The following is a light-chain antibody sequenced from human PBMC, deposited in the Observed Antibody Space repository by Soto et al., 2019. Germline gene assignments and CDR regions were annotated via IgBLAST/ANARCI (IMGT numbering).Light chain of an antibody. CDR1: QSISSW. V-gene: IGKV1-5*03. J-gene: IGKJ4*01. CDR3: QPYNIYPLI. CDR2: KAS. Sequence: DIQMTQSPSTLSASVGDRVTITCRASQSISSWLAWYQQKPGKAPKLLIYKASSLESGVPSRFSGSGSGTEFTLTISSLQPDDFASYYCQPYNIYPLIFDGGTQVEIK.